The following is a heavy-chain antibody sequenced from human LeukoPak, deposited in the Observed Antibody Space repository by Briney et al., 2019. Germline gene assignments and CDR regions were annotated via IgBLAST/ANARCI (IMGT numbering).Heavy chain of an antibody. CDR3: ARGRPIAARPSYYYYYMDG. CDR1: GGSISSYY. Sequence: PSETLSLTCTVSGGSISSYYWSWIRQPPGKGLEWIGYIYYSGSTNYNPSLKSRVTISVDTSKNQFSLKLSSVTAADTAVYYCARGRPIAARPSYYYYYMDGWGKGTTVTVSS. CDR2: IYYSGST. V-gene: IGHV4-59*01. D-gene: IGHD6-6*01. J-gene: IGHJ6*03.